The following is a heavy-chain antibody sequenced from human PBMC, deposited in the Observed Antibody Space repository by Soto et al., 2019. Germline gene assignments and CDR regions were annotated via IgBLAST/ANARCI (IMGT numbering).Heavy chain of an antibody. CDR1: GYTITGHY. D-gene: IGHD1-26*01. CDR3: ARDRYSGTYTFAY. Sequence: AAVKFYCNASGYTITGHYLHWVRQAPGQGLEWMGCINPRTGATSYAQKFQGRVTMTWDTSTSTAYMELRRLRSGDTAVYYCARDRYSGTYTFAYWGAGALVTVSS. J-gene: IGHJ4*02. V-gene: IGHV1-2*02. CDR2: INPRTGAT.